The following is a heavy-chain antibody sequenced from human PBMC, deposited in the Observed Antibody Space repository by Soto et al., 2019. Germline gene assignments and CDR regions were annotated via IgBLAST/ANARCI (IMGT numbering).Heavy chain of an antibody. V-gene: IGHV4-59*01. D-gene: IGHD6-13*01. J-gene: IGHJ4*02. CDR3: ASHSSHWPFFDF. CDR2: IYYTGLS. Sequence: PSETLSLTCTVSGGSISSYYWSLIRQPPGKGLEWIGYIYYTGLSNSNPSLNSRVTMSVDTSKNQFSLKLSSVTAADTAVYYCASHSSHWPFFDFWGQGTLVTVSS. CDR1: GGSISSYY.